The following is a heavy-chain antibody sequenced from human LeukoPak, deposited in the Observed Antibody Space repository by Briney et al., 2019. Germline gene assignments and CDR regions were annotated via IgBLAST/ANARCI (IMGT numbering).Heavy chain of an antibody. J-gene: IGHJ6*03. CDR1: GYTFTSYY. V-gene: IGHV1-46*01. D-gene: IGHD2-2*01. CDR2: INPSGGST. Sequence: GASVKVSCKASGYTFTSYYMHWVRQAPGQGLEWMGIINPSGGSTSYAQKFQGRVTMTRDMSTSTVYMELSSLRSEDTAVYYCARDPHCSSTSCTIAARRYYYYMDVWGKGTTVTVSS. CDR3: ARDPHCSSTSCTIAARRYYYYMDV.